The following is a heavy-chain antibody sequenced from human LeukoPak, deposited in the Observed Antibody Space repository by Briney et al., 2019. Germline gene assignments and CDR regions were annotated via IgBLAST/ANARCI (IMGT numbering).Heavy chain of an antibody. Sequence: PSETLSLTCTVSGGSISSSSYYWGWIRQPPGKGLEWIGSIYYSGSTYYNPSLKSRVTISVDTSKNQFSLKLSSVTAADTAVYYCARDQAVGFLEWLPHRGFDPWGQGTLVTVSS. D-gene: IGHD3-3*01. V-gene: IGHV4-39*07. CDR3: ARDQAVGFLEWLPHRGFDP. CDR2: IYYSGST. J-gene: IGHJ5*02. CDR1: GGSISSSSYY.